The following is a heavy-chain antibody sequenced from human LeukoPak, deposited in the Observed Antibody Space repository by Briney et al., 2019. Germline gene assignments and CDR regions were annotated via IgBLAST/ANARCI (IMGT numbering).Heavy chain of an antibody. V-gene: IGHV4-59*08. CDR2: IYYSGST. D-gene: IGHD3-22*01. Sequence: SETLSLTCTVSGGSISSYYWSWIRQPPGKGLEWIGYIYYSGSTYYNPSLKSRVTISVDTSKNQFSLKLSSVTAADTAVYYCARGDSSGLLDYWGQGTLVTVSS. J-gene: IGHJ4*02. CDR1: GGSISSYY. CDR3: ARGDSSGLLDY.